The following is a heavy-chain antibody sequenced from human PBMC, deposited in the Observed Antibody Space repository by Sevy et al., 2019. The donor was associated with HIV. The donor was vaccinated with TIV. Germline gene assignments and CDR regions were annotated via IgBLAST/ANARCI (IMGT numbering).Heavy chain of an antibody. Sequence: GGSLRLSCAASGFTFSSYAMHWVRQAPGKGLEWVAVISYDGSNKYYADSVKGRFTISRDNSKNTLYLQMNSLRAEDTAVYYCARARVGPGDYWGQRTLVTVSS. CDR3: ARARVGPGDY. CDR2: ISYDGSNK. J-gene: IGHJ4*02. V-gene: IGHV3-30-3*01. D-gene: IGHD2-2*01. CDR1: GFTFSSYA.